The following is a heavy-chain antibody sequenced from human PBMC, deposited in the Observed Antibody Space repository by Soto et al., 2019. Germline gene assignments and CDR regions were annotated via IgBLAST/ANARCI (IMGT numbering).Heavy chain of an antibody. CDR3: ARDTVTTSDDAFDI. D-gene: IGHD4-17*01. Sequence: QVQLQESAPGLVKPSETLSLTCTVSGGSISSYYWTWIRQPPGKRLEWIGYVYYSWSTNYNPSLRSRVTISVDMSKKHSSLKLSSVTAADTAVYYCARDTVTTSDDAFDIWGQGTMVTVSS. CDR2: VYYSWST. V-gene: IGHV4-59*01. J-gene: IGHJ3*02. CDR1: GGSISSYY.